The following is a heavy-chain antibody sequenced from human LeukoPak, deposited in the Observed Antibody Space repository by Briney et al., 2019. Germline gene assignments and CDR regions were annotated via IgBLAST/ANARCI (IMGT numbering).Heavy chain of an antibody. Sequence: GGSLRLSCAASGFTFSSYGMHWVRQAPGKGLEWVAVIWYDGSNKYYADSVKGRFTISRDNSKNTLYLQMNSLRAEDTAVYYCARDAGYSSSTPYWYFDLWGRGTLVTVSS. D-gene: IGHD6-13*01. V-gene: IGHV3-33*01. CDR2: IWYDGSNK. J-gene: IGHJ2*01. CDR1: GFTFSSYG. CDR3: ARDAGYSSSTPYWYFDL.